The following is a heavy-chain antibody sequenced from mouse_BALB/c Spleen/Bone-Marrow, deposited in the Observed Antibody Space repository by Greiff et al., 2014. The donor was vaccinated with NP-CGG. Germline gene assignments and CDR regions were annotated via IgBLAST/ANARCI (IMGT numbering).Heavy chain of an antibody. V-gene: IGHV1-54*01. CDR3: SREITRYAVDY. D-gene: IGHD2-4*01. J-gene: IGHJ4*01. CDR2: INPGSGGV. Sequence: QVQLQQSGAELVRPGTSVKVSCKASGYAFTNYWIEWVKQRPGQGLEWIGVINPGSGGVNYNEKFKGKATLTADKSSSTAYIQLSSLTSDDSAVYFCSREITRYAVDYWGQETSVTVSS. CDR1: GYAFTNYW.